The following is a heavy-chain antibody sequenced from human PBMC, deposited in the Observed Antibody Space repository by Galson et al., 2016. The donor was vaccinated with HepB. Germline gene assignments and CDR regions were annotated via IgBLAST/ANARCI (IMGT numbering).Heavy chain of an antibody. J-gene: IGHJ2*01. CDR1: GFTFSHAW. D-gene: IGHD3-10*01. V-gene: IGHV3-15*01. Sequence: SLRLSCAASGFTFSHAWMSWVRQAPGKGLEWVGRMKSILDGGSTDYAAPVKGRFTISRDDAKNTVYLKMNSLRDEVTAVYYCARDISKVRGSSWYFDLWGRGTLVTVSS. CDR2: MKSILDGGST. CDR3: ARDISKVRGSSWYFDL.